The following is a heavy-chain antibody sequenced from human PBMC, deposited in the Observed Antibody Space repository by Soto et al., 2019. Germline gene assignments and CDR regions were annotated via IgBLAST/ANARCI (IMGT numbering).Heavy chain of an antibody. J-gene: IGHJ4*02. Sequence: GGSLRLSCAASGFTFSSYSMNWVRQAPGKGLEWVSSISSSSSYIYCADSVKGRFTISRDNAKNSLYLQMNSLRAEDTAVYYCARDGNYYDSSGYYYESYYFDYWGQGTLVTVSS. D-gene: IGHD3-22*01. V-gene: IGHV3-21*01. CDR2: ISSSSSYI. CDR1: GFTFSSYS. CDR3: ARDGNYYDSSGYYYESYYFDY.